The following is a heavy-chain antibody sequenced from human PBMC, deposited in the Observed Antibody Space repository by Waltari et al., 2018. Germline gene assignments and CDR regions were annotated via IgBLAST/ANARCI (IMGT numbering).Heavy chain of an antibody. CDR2: MNPNSGNT. D-gene: IGHD3-16*02. CDR1: GYTFTGYD. Sequence: QVQLVQSGAEVKTPGASVKVSCKASGYTFTGYDINWVRQATGQGLEWMGWMNPNSGNTGYAQKFQGRVTMTRNTSISTAYMELSSLRSEDTAVYYCARVIPRQNYYYYGMDVWGQGTTVTVSS. V-gene: IGHV1-8*01. J-gene: IGHJ6*02. CDR3: ARVIPRQNYYYYGMDV.